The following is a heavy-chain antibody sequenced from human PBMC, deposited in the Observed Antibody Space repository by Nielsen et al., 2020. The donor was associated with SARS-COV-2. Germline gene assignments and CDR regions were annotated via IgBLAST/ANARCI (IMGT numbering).Heavy chain of an antibody. J-gene: IGHJ4*02. CDR3: AKDMGGYCSGGSCYSDY. CDR2: ISGSGGST. Sequence: GGSLRLSCAASGFTFSSYAMSWVRQAPGKGLEWVSAISGSGGSTYYADSVKGRFTISRDNSKNTLYLQMNSLRAEDTAVYYCAKDMGGYCSGGSCYSDYWGQGTLVTVSS. D-gene: IGHD2-15*01. V-gene: IGHV3-23*01. CDR1: GFTFSSYA.